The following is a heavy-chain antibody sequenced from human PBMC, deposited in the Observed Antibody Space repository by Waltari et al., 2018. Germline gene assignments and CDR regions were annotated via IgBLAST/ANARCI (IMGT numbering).Heavy chain of an antibody. J-gene: IGHJ4*02. Sequence: QLVESGGGLVQPGGSLRLSCEVSGITFSRHWMTGVRQTAGKGLQWVANISQDGSEKDYGDFGKGRFIISRDNAKNSLYLQMNTLGAEDTAVYFCASRPSASYYVGVLDFWGQGAQVTVSS. CDR3: ASRPSASYYVGVLDF. CDR1: GITFSRHW. CDR2: ISQDGSEK. D-gene: IGHD3-22*01. V-gene: IGHV3-7*03.